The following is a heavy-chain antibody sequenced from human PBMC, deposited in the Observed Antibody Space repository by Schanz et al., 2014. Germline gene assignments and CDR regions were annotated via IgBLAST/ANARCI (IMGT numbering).Heavy chain of an antibody. CDR1: GFTFSSYS. CDR2: ISSGGGST. CDR3: ARKVVATIGGYYDN. J-gene: IGHJ4*02. D-gene: IGHD5-12*01. Sequence: VHLLESGGGLVQPGGSLRLSCTASGFTFSSYSMNWVRQAPGKGLEWVSSISSGGGSTYYADSVRGRFTISRDNAENTLFLQMNSLRAEDTAVYYCARKVVATIGGYYDNWGQGTLVIVSS. V-gene: IGHV3-23*01.